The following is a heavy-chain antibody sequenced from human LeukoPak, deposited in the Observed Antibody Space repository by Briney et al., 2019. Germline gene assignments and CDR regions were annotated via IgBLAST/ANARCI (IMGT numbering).Heavy chain of an antibody. Sequence: SETLSLTCTVSGDSMYSYYWSWIRQPPGKGLEWIGYIYYTGSTNYNPSLKSRVTMSVDTSKNQFSLKLSSVTAADTAVYYCARDGDYYDSSGTWGQGTLVTVSS. CDR3: ARDGDYYDSSGT. CDR2: IYYTGST. CDR1: GDSMYSYY. J-gene: IGHJ5*02. V-gene: IGHV4-59*12. D-gene: IGHD3-22*01.